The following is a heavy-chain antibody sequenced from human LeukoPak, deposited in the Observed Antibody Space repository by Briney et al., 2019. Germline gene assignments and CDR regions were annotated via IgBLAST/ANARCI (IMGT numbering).Heavy chain of an antibody. CDR1: GFTFSSYG. Sequence: PGRSLRLSCAASGFTFSSYGMHWVRQAPGKGLEWVAVISYDGSNKYYADSVKGRFTISRDNSKSTLYLQMNSLRAEDTAVYYCAKDTDGHHLGYYYGMDVWGQGTTVTVSS. V-gene: IGHV3-30*18. CDR3: AKDTDGHHLGYYYGMDV. D-gene: IGHD7-27*01. J-gene: IGHJ6*02. CDR2: ISYDGSNK.